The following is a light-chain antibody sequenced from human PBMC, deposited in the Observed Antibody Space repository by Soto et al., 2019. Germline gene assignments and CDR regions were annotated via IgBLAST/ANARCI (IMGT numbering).Light chain of an antibody. CDR3: LQYNNWVPT. CDR2: GAS. Sequence: EIVMTQSPATLSVSPGERATLSCRASQSVSSNLAWYQQKRGQAPRLLIHGASTRATGIPARFSGSGSGTEFTLTISSLQSEDFAVYYCLQYNNWVPTFGQGTKVEIK. J-gene: IGKJ1*01. CDR1: QSVSSN. V-gene: IGKV3-15*01.